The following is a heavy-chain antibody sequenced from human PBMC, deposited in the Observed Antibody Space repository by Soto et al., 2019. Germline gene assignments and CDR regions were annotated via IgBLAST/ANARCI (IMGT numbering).Heavy chain of an antibody. Sequence: QVELQESGPGLVKPSQTLSLTCTVSGGSISSGGYYWSWIRQHPGKGLEWIGYIYDSGSTYYNPSLKSRVIISVDTSKNQFSLKLSSVTAADTAVYYCESQATGWYPDYWGQGTLVTVSS. J-gene: IGHJ4*02. V-gene: IGHV4-31*03. CDR3: ESQATGWYPDY. CDR1: GGSISSGGYY. D-gene: IGHD6-19*01. CDR2: IYDSGST.